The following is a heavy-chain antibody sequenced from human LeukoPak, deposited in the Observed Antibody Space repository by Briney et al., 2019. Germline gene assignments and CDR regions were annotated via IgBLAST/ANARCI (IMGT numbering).Heavy chain of an antibody. D-gene: IGHD3-22*01. CDR2: ISGSGGST. CDR1: GFTFSSYS. CDR3: ANDGAYYDSSTDAFDI. Sequence: PGGSLRLSCAASGFTFSSYSMHWVRQAPGKGLEWVSAISGSGGSTYYADSVKGRFTISRDNSKNTLYLQMNSLRAEDTAVYYCANDGAYYDSSTDAFDIWGQGTMVTVSS. J-gene: IGHJ3*02. V-gene: IGHV3-23*01.